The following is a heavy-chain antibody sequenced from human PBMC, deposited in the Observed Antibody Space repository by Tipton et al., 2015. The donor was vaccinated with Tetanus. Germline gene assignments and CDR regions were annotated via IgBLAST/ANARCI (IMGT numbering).Heavy chain of an antibody. CDR1: GFTFSSYG. CDR3: GGDSSGHDAFDI. Sequence: SLRLSCAASGFTFSSYGMHWVRQAPGKGLEWVAVISYDGSNKYYADSVKGRFTISRDNSKNTLYLQMNSLRAEDTAVYYCGGDSSGHDAFDIWGQGTMVTVSS. CDR2: ISYDGSNK. J-gene: IGHJ3*02. V-gene: IGHV3-30*03. D-gene: IGHD3-22*01.